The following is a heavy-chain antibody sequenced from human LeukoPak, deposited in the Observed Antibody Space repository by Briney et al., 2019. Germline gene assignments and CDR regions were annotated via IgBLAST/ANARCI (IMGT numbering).Heavy chain of an antibody. D-gene: IGHD3-10*01. CDR1: GGSLTTHW. CDR2: INHNGQN. Sequence: SETLSLTCAVYGGSLTTHWWRWIRQAAGRGREWGGEINHNGQNNYNTAFERGVTFSIEKSKKKFSLRLSSVTAADTAIYYCARRRVYFRDLTSLRGVIPFDSWGQGTPVTVSS. V-gene: IGHV4-34*01. CDR3: ARRRVYFRDLTSLRGVIPFDS. J-gene: IGHJ4*02.